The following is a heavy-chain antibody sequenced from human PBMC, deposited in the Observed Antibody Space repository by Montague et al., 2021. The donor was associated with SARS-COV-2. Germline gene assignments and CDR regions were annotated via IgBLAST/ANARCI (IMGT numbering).Heavy chain of an antibody. D-gene: IGHD1-26*01. CDR2: ISYDGSNK. J-gene: IGHJ3*02. CDR3: ARGYSGSYYGAFDI. Sequence: SLRLSCAASGFTFSSYAMHWVRQAPGKGLEWVAVISYDGSNKYYAGSVKGRFTISRDNSKNTLYLQMNSLRAEDTAVYYCARGYSGSYYGAFDIWGQGTMVTVSS. CDR1: GFTFSSYA. V-gene: IGHV3-30*04.